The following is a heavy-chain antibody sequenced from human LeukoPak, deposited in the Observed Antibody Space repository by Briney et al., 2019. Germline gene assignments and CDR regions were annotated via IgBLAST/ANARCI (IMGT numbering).Heavy chain of an antibody. CDR2: IYYSGST. D-gene: IGHD3-3*01. J-gene: IGHJ4*02. Sequence: PSQTLSLTCTVSGGSISSGGYYWSWIRQHPGKGLEWIGYIYYSGSTYYNPSLKSRVTISVDTSKNQFSLKLSSVTAADTAVYYCASGRSSNYDFWSGYPVVTAHFDYWGQGTLVTVSS. CDR3: ASGRSSNYDFWSGYPVVTAHFDY. CDR1: GGSISSGGYY. V-gene: IGHV4-31*03.